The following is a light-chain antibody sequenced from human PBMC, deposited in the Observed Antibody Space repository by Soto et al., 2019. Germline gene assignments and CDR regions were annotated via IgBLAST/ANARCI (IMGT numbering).Light chain of an antibody. CDR1: SSDVGGYSY. CDR2: DVS. Sequence: QSVLTHPASVSGSPGQSITISCTGTSSDVGGYSYVSWYQQLPGKAPKLMIYDVSDRPSGVSNRFSGSKSGNTASLTISGLQAEDEADYYCSSYTSSSLYVFGTGTKVTVL. CDR3: SSYTSSSLYV. V-gene: IGLV2-14*01. J-gene: IGLJ1*01.